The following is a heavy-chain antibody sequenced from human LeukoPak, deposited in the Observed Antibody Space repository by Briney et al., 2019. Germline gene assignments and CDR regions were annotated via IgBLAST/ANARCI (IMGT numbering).Heavy chain of an antibody. D-gene: IGHD3-22*01. J-gene: IGHJ4*02. CDR1: GFTVSSNY. CDR2: IYSGGST. V-gene: IGHV3-66*02. CDR3: ARDRSGGFRFDY. Sequence: GGSLRLSCAASGFTVSSNYMSWVRQAPGKGLEWVSVIYSGGSTYYADSVKGRFTISRDNSKNTLYLQMNSLRAEDTAVYYCARDRSGGFRFDYWGQGTLVTVSS.